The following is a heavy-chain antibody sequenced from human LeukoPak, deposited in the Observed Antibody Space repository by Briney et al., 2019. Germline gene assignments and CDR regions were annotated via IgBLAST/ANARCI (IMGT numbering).Heavy chain of an antibody. J-gene: IGHJ4*02. CDR3: ASTVIPLGDFDY. D-gene: IGHD4-11*01. CDR2: FYYTGST. CDR1: GGSISSNGYY. Sequence: SETLSLTCTVSGGSISSNGYYWGWIRQPPGKGLEWIGSFYYTGSTFYSPSLKSRVTISVDTSKNQFSLKLSSVTAADTAVYYCASTVIPLGDFDYWGQGTLVTVSS. V-gene: IGHV4-39*07.